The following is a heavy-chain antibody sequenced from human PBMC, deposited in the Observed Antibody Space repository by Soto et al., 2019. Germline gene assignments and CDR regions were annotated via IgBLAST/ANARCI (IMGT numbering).Heavy chain of an antibody. J-gene: IGHJ4*02. Sequence: QVQLQESGPGLVKPSETLSLTCTVSGGSISSYYWSWIRQPPGKGLEWIGYIYYSGSTNYNPSLKSRVAISVDTSKSQFALKLSSVTAADTAVYYCARSDPRSSTSLDYWGQGTLVTVSS. CDR2: IYYSGST. CDR1: GGSISSYY. D-gene: IGHD2-2*01. V-gene: IGHV4-59*01. CDR3: ARSDPRSSTSLDY.